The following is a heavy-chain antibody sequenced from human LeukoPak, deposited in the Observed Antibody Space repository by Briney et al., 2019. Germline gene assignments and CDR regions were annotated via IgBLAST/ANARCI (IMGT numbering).Heavy chain of an antibody. V-gene: IGHV3-23*01. Sequence: GGSLRLSCAASGFTFSSYAMSWVRQAPGKGLEWVSGISGSVISTYYADSVKGRFTISRDNSKNTLYLQMNSLRAEDTAVYYCATLYKAVATMEDAFDIWGQGTMVTVSS. CDR2: ISGSVIST. CDR3: ATLYKAVATMEDAFDI. D-gene: IGHD6-19*01. CDR1: GFTFSSYA. J-gene: IGHJ3*02.